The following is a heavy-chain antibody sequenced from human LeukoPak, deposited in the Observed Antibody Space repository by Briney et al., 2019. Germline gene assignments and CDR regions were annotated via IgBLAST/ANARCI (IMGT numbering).Heavy chain of an antibody. J-gene: IGHJ4*02. V-gene: IGHV4-39*07. Sequence: SETLSLTCTVSGDSTSSDRYYGGWVRQPPGKGLEWIGNIYYSGSTYYNPSLKSRVTMSVDTSKNQFFLKLNSVTAADTAVYYCASEGIAAAGTHDYWGQGTLVTVSS. CDR2: IYYSGST. CDR3: ASEGIAAAGTHDY. CDR1: GDSTSSDRYY. D-gene: IGHD6-13*01.